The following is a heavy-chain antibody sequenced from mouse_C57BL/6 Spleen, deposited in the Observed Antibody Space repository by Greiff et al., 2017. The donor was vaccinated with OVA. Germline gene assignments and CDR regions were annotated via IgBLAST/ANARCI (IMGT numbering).Heavy chain of an antibody. D-gene: IGHD2-3*01. CDR3: ARVFDGYYLYYAMDY. J-gene: IGHJ4*01. CDR1: GFTFSDYY. CDR2: INYDGSST. V-gene: IGHV5-16*01. Sequence: EVQRVESEGGLVQPGSSMKLSCTASGFTFSDYYMAWVRQVPEKGLEWVANINYDGSSTYYLDSLKSRFIISRDNAKNILYLQMSSLKSEDTATYYCARVFDGYYLYYAMDYWGQGTSVTVSS.